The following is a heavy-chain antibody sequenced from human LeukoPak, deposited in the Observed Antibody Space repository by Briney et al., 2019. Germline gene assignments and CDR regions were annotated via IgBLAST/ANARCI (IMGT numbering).Heavy chain of an antibody. CDR2: INHSGST. CDR1: GGSFSDYY. V-gene: IGHV4-34*01. D-gene: IGHD6-19*01. J-gene: IGHJ4*02. Sequence: SETLSLTCAVYGGSFSDYYWTWIRQSPGKGLEWIGEINHSGSTNYNPSLKSRVVMSIDTSKTQLSLKLTSVTAADTGVYYCAREGATVAGKTSLDYWGQGTLVTVSS. CDR3: AREGATVAGKTSLDY.